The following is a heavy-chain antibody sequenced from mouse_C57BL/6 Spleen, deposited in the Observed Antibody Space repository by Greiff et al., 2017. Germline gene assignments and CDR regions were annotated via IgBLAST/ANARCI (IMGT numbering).Heavy chain of an antibody. CDR1: GFTFSSYG. Sequence: EVMLVESGGDLVKPGGSLKLSCAASGFTFSSYGMSWVRQTPDKRLEWVATISSGGSYTYYPDSVKGRFTISRDNAKNTLYLQMSSLKSEDTAMYYCARLSLYYGSSYYAMDYWGQGTSVTVSS. CDR3: ARLSLYYGSSYYAMDY. CDR2: ISSGGSYT. D-gene: IGHD1-1*01. V-gene: IGHV5-6*01. J-gene: IGHJ4*01.